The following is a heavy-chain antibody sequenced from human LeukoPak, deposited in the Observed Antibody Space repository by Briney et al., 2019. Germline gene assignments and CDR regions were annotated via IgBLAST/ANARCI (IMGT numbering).Heavy chain of an antibody. Sequence: GGSLRLSCVASGFTFGKYWMSWVRQAPGKGLEWVANIKLDGSEKNYVDSVKGRFTISRGNTKNSLYLQMNSLRAEDTAVFYCARDQYDTWSRRGNFDSWGQGTLVIVSS. D-gene: IGHD3/OR15-3a*01. J-gene: IGHJ4*02. CDR1: GFTFGKYW. CDR3: ARDQYDTWSRRGNFDS. V-gene: IGHV3-7*03. CDR2: IKLDGSEK.